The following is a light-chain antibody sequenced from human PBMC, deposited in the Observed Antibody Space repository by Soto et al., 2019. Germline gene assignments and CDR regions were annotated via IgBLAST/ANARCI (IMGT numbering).Light chain of an antibody. CDR3: CSYAGLASLVV. Sequence: QSALTQPASLSGSPGQSITISCTGTSSDVGHYSLVSWYLQKAGEVPKLIIYEDTKRPSGISDRFSASKSGNTAFLTISGLHPEDEADYYCCSYAGLASLVVFGGGTKLTVL. CDR2: EDT. V-gene: IGLV2-23*01. CDR1: SSDVGHYSL. J-gene: IGLJ3*02.